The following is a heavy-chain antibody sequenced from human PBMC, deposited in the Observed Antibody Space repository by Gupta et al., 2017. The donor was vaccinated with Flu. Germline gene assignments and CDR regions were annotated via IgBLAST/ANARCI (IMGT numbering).Heavy chain of an antibody. V-gene: IGHV1-69*01. J-gene: IGHJ5*02. Sequence: MGAIIAASVTTSYAQSFQDRITLSADESANIVYMELRSLRFEDTAIYYCARLTGFTDSWGQGTLVTVSS. CDR3: ARLTGFTDS. D-gene: IGHD1-1*01. CDR2: IIAASVTT.